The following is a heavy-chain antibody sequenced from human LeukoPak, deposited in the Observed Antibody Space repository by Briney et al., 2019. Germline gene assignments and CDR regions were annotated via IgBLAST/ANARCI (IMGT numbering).Heavy chain of an antibody. J-gene: IGHJ6*02. V-gene: IGHV3-30*04. CDR1: GFTFSSYA. CDR2: ISYDGSNK. D-gene: IGHD3-22*01. Sequence: PGRSLRLSCAASGFTFSSYAMHWVRQAPGKGLEWVAVISYDGSNKYYADSVKGRFTISRDNSKNTLYLQMNSLRAEDTVVYYCARDRSGYVYYYYGMDVWGQGTTVTVSS. CDR3: ARDRSGYVYYYYGMDV.